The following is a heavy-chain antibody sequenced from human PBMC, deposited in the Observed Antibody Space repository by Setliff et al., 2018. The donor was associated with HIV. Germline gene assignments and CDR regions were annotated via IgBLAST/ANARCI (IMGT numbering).Heavy chain of an antibody. CDR3: ARGRHIEATIPLDY. V-gene: IGHV4-34*01. Sequence: ASETLSLTCTVSGGSFSDYYWTWIRQPPNEGLEWIGEINDRGNTNYMPSLRSRVTISVDTSKNQFSLKLTSVTAADSAIYYCARGRHIEATIPLDYWGQGTQVTVSS. J-gene: IGHJ4*02. D-gene: IGHD5-12*01. CDR1: GGSFSDYY. CDR2: INDRGNT.